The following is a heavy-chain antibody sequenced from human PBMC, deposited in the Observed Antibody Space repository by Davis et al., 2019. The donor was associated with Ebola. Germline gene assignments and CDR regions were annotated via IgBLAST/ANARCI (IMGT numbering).Heavy chain of an antibody. CDR3: VREGGGSWGY. J-gene: IGHJ4*02. V-gene: IGHV3-7*01. CDR2: IRQDGSEK. CDR1: GFTFSSYW. D-gene: IGHD2-15*01. Sequence: GESLKISCTASGFTFSSYWMTWVRQAPGKGLEWVANIRQDGSEKYYVDPVEGRFAISRDNAKNSLYLQMNSLRAEDTAVYYCVREGGGSWGYWGQGTLVTVSS.